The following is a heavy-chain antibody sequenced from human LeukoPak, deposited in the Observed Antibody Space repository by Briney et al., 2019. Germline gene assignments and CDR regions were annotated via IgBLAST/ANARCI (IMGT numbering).Heavy chain of an antibody. CDR2: IIPIFGTA. V-gene: IGHV1-69*05. Sequence: SVKVSCKASGGTFSSYAISWVRQAPGQGLEWMGRIIPIFGTANYAQKFQGRVTITTDESTSTAYMELSSLRSEDTAVYYCGTLLSNGPFDYWGQGSLVTVSS. CDR3: GTLLSNGPFDY. J-gene: IGHJ4*02. CDR1: GGTFSSYA.